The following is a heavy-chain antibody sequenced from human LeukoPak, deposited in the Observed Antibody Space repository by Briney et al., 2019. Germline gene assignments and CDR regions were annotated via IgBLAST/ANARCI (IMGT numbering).Heavy chain of an antibody. CDR1: GYTFNSYY. CDR2: INPNSGGT. Sequence: ASVKVSCKASGYTFNSYYMHWVRQAPGQGLEWMGWINPNSGGTNYAQKFQGRVTMTRDTSISTAYMELSRLRSDDTAVYYCARDASVAGTIWFDPWGQGTLVTVSS. J-gene: IGHJ5*02. D-gene: IGHD6-19*01. CDR3: ARDASVAGTIWFDP. V-gene: IGHV1-2*02.